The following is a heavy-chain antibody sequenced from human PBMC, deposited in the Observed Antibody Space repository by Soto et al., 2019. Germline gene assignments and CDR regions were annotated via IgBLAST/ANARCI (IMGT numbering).Heavy chain of an antibody. V-gene: IGHV3-9*01. CDR1: GFTFDDYA. CDR3: AKDIRAGSGSFRALDY. Sequence: GGSLRLSCAASGFTFDDYAMHWVRQAPGKGLEWVSGISWNSGSIGYADSVKGRFTISGDNAKNSLYLQMNSLRAEDTALYYCAKDIRAGSGSFRALDYWGQGTLVTVSS. J-gene: IGHJ4*02. CDR2: ISWNSGSI. D-gene: IGHD3-10*01.